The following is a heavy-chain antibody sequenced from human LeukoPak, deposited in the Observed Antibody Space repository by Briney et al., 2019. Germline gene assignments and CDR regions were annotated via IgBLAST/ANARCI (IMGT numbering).Heavy chain of an antibody. J-gene: IGHJ4*02. V-gene: IGHV4-39*01. Sequence: SETLSLTCTVSGGSISSSSYYWGWIRQPPGKGLEWIGSIYYSGSTYYNPSLKSRVTISVDTSKNQFSLKLSSVTAADTAVYYCARVGGSSSPFDYWGQGTLVTVSS. CDR3: ARVGGSSSPFDY. CDR2: IYYSGST. D-gene: IGHD6-6*01. CDR1: GGSISSSSYY.